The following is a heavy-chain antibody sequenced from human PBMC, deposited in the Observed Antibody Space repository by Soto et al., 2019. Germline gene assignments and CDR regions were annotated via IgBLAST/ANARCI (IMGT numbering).Heavy chain of an antibody. D-gene: IGHD6-19*01. J-gene: IGHJ4*02. CDR1: GFTFSSYG. CDR3: ARDSGWIFDY. Sequence: QVQLVESGGGVVQPGRSLRLSCAASGFTFSSYGMHWVRQAPGKGLEWVALIWYDGSNKYYADSAKGRFTISRDNSKNTLYLQMNSLRAEDMAVYYCARDSGWIFDYWGQGTLVTVSS. V-gene: IGHV3-33*01. CDR2: IWYDGSNK.